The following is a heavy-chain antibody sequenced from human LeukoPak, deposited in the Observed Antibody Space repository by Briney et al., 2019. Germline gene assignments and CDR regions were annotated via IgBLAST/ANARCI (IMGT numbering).Heavy chain of an antibody. CDR2: INHSGST. D-gene: IGHD2-2*01. J-gene: IGHJ5*02. Sequence: SETLSLTCAVYGGSFSGYYWSWIRQPPGKGLEWIGEINHSGSTNYNPSLKSRVTISVDTSKNQFSLKLSSVTAADTAVYYCARALGYRSSTSCSNWFDPWGQGTLVTVSS. CDR1: GGSFSGYY. CDR3: ARALGYRSSTSCSNWFDP. V-gene: IGHV4-34*01.